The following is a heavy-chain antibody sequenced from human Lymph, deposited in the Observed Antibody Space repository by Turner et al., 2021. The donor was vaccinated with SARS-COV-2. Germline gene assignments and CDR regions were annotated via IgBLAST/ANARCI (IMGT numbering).Heavy chain of an antibody. Sequence: QVQLQESGPRLVKPVETLSLTCTVSGGCMNSNHWGWIRQPPGKRLEWSGYIYYRGSTNYNPSLKSRVTISVDTSKNQFSLKLTSVTAADTAIYYCARETVNNWVDPWGQGILVTVSS. CDR1: GGCMNSNH. J-gene: IGHJ5*02. V-gene: IGHV4-59*01. CDR2: IYYRGST. CDR3: ARETVNNWVDP. D-gene: IGHD2-21*02.